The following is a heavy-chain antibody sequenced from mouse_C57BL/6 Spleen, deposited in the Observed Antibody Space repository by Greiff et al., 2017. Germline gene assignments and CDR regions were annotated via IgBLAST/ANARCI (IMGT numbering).Heavy chain of an antibody. CDR1: GYTFTSYT. CDR3: ARDGYYVWFAY. CDR2: INPSSGYT. D-gene: IGHD2-3*01. J-gene: IGHJ3*01. Sequence: VQLQQSGAELARPGASVKMSCKASGYTFTSYTMHWVKQRPGQGLEWIGYINPSSGYTKYNQKFKDKATLTADKSSSTAYMQLSSLTSEDSAVYYCARDGYYVWFAYWGQGTLVTVSA. V-gene: IGHV1-4*01.